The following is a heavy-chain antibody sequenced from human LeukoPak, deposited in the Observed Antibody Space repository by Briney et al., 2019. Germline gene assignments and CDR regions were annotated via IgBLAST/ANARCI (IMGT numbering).Heavy chain of an antibody. CDR1: SYTFINND. CDR2: INPSGGST. D-gene: IGHD3-22*01. V-gene: IGHV1-46*01. J-gene: IGHJ4*02. Sequence: ASAKNFSKTSSYTFINNDLHCLRHPPGQGLEWLGLINPSGGSTIYAQKFQGRVTMTRDTSTSTVYMELSSLRSDDSAVYYCAGEIAMHVHWGQGTLVTVSS. CDR3: AGEIAMHVH.